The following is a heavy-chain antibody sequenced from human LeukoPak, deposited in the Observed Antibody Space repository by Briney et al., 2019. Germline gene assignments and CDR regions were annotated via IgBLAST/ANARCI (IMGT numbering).Heavy chain of an antibody. V-gene: IGHV4-4*02. Sequence: SGTLSLTCAVSGGSISSSNWWSWVRQPPGKGLEWIGEIYHSGSTNYNPSLKSRVTISVDTSKNQFSLKLSSVTAADTAVYYCARLYGSGSPLYFDYWGQGTMVTVSS. CDR1: GGSISSSNW. CDR2: IYHSGST. J-gene: IGHJ4*02. D-gene: IGHD3-10*01. CDR3: ARLYGSGSPLYFDY.